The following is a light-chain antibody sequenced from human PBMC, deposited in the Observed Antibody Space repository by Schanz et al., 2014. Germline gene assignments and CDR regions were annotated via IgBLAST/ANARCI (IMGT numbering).Light chain of an antibody. CDR1: SSDVGGYNY. CDR2: EVT. V-gene: IGLV2-14*01. CDR3: SSYTSTRTPV. J-gene: IGLJ3*02. Sequence: QSALTQPASVSGSPGQSITISCTGTSSDVGGYNYVSWYQQHPGQAPKLVIYEVTKRPSGVPDRFSGSKSGNTASLTVSGLQAEDEADYYCSSYTSTRTPVFGGGTKLTVL.